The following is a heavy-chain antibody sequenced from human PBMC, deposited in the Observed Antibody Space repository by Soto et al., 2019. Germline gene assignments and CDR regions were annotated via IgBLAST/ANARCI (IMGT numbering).Heavy chain of an antibody. D-gene: IGHD6-13*01. Sequence: SVKVACKASGGTFSSYAISWVRQAPGQGLEWMGGIIPIFGTGNYAQKFQGRVTITADKSTSTAYMELSSLRSEDTAVYYCARANIAAAGLDYWGQGTLVTVSS. V-gene: IGHV1-69*06. CDR1: GGTFSSYA. J-gene: IGHJ4*01. CDR2: IIPIFGTG. CDR3: ARANIAAAGLDY.